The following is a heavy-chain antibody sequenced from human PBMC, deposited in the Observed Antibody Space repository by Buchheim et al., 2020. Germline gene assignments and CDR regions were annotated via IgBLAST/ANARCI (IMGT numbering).Heavy chain of an antibody. CDR1: GFTFSSYA. D-gene: IGHD3-3*01. CDR3: ASGHFWSGYQTYGMDV. Sequence: QVQLVESGGGVVQPGRSLRLSCAASGFTFSSYAMHWVRQAPGKGLEWVAVISYDGSNKYYADSVKGRFTISRDNSKNTLYLQMNSLRAEDTAVYYCASGHFWSGYQTYGMDVWGQGTT. J-gene: IGHJ6*02. V-gene: IGHV3-30-3*01. CDR2: ISYDGSNK.